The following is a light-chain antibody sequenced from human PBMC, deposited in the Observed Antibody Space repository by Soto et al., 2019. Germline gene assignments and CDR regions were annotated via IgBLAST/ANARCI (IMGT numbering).Light chain of an antibody. J-gene: IGKJ4*01. Sequence: EIVLTQSPATLSLSPGERATLSCRASQSVSNFLAWYQQKPGQAPRLLIYDASTRATGIPARFSGSGSGTDLALTISSLEPEDFAVYSCQQRRTWPPLTFGGGTKVEIK. CDR1: QSVSNF. CDR3: QQRRTWPPLT. V-gene: IGKV3-11*01. CDR2: DAS.